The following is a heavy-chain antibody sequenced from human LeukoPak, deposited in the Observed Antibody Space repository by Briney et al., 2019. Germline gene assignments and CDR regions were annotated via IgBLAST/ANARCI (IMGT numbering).Heavy chain of an antibody. Sequence: GGSLRLSCAASGFTFSGSAIHWVRQSSGKGLEWVGQIDKEDKGYATATAYAASVKGRFTISRDDSINTAYLQMKSLKTEDTALYYCTRDSGTYNWFDPWGQGTLVTVSS. D-gene: IGHD1-26*01. J-gene: IGHJ5*02. CDR3: TRDSGTYNWFDP. CDR2: IDKEDKGYATAT. V-gene: IGHV3-73*01. CDR1: GFTFSGSA.